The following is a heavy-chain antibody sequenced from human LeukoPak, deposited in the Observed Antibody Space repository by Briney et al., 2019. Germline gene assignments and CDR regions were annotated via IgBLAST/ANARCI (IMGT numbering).Heavy chain of an antibody. CDR3: ARDGGILLWPHYYYYYMDV. V-gene: IGHV3-30*01. Sequence: GGSLRLSCAAWGFTFSSYDMQWVRQARGKGGEGVAVITYDGSKKYYADCVKGRNTIYRKNCKKKQYVEMNKQREEDTAVYYCARDGGILLWPHYYYYYMDVWGKGTTVTVSS. J-gene: IGHJ6*03. D-gene: IGHD5-18*01. CDR1: GFTFSSYD. CDR2: ITYDGSKK.